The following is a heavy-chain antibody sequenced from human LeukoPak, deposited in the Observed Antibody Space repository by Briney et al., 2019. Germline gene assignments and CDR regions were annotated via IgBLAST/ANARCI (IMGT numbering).Heavy chain of an antibody. CDR2: ISVYNGRT. J-gene: IGHJ4*02. CDR1: GYILTNYG. D-gene: IGHD2-21*02. V-gene: IGHV1-18*01. Sequence: ASVKVSCKASGYILTNYGLSWVRQAPGQGLEWMGWISVYNGRTKYAQEFQDRVTMTTDTSTNTAYVELRSLRSDDTAVYYCVRGTASVDYYFDNWGQGTQVTVSS. CDR3: VRGTASVDYYFDN.